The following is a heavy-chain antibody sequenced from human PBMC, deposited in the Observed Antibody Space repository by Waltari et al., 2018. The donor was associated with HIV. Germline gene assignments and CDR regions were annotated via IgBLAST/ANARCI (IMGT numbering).Heavy chain of an antibody. CDR1: GFRVRGKA. Sequence: EVRLVESGGRLVQPGGSLRLSCAASGFRVRGKAMSWVRQAPDKGPEWISYISVSGTTIYYADSVKGRFTISKDNAKNSLFLQMNSLRPEDTALYYCATALEANWFDSWGQGTLVTVSS. J-gene: IGHJ5*01. CDR2: ISVSGTTI. CDR3: ATALEANWFDS. V-gene: IGHV3-48*01. D-gene: IGHD1-1*01.